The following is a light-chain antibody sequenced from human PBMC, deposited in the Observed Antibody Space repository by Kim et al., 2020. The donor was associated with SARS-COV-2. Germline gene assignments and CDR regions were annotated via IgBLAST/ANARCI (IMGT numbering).Light chain of an antibody. CDR1: NIGRKS. Sequence: APGKTARITCGGNNIGRKSVHWYQQKPGQAPVLVVYDDSDRPSGIPERFSGSNSGNTATLTISRVEAGDEADYYCPVWDSSSDHVVFGGGTQLTVL. V-gene: IGLV3-21*03. CDR3: PVWDSSSDHVV. J-gene: IGLJ2*01. CDR2: DDS.